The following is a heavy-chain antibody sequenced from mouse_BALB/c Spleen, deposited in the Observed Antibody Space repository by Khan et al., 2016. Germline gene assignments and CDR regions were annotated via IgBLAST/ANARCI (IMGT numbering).Heavy chain of an antibody. J-gene: IGHJ2*01. CDR3: ARDDFYFDD. CDR2: IWSGGST. CDR1: GFSLTSYG. Sequence: QVQLQQSGPGLVQPSQSLSITCTVSGFSLTSYGVHWVRQSPGKGLEWLGVIWSGGSTDYNAAFIARLSISKDNSTSQVFFKMNSLQADDTAIYYCARDDFYFDDWGQGTTLSVSS. V-gene: IGHV2-4-1*01. D-gene: IGHD2-13*01.